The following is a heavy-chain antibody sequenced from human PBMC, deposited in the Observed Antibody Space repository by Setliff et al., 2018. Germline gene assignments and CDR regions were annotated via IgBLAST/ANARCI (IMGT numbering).Heavy chain of an antibody. CDR2: INQDGSEK. V-gene: IGHV3-7*01. J-gene: IGHJ1*01. D-gene: IGHD2-21*02. CDR1: GFTFRTFW. Sequence: GSLRLSCAASGFTFRTFWMSWVRQAPGKGLEWVANINQDGSEKYYVDSLKGRFTISRDNAKNSLYLQMNILRPEDTALYYCVRDSSADYYDNDYFKYWGQGALVTVSS. CDR3: VRDSSADYYDNDYFKY.